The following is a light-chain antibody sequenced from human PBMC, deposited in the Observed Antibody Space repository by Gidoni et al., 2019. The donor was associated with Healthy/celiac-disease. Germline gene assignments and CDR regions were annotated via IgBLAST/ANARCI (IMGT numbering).Light chain of an antibody. V-gene: IGKV1-39*01. CDR2: AAS. J-gene: IGKJ3*01. CDR1: QSISSY. CDR3: QQSYSTPFT. Sequence: DIQMTQSPSSLSASVGDRVTITCRASQSISSYLNWYQQKPGKAPKLLIYAASSFQSGVPSRFSGSVSGTDFTLTISSLQPEDFATYYCQQSYSTPFTFGPGTKVDIK.